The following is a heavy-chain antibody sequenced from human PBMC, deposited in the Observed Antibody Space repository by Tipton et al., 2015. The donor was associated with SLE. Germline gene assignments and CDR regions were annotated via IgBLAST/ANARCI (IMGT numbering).Heavy chain of an antibody. CDR1: GYSISSGYY. Sequence: TLSLTCTVSGYSISSGYYWGWIRQPPGKGLEWIGTFYYSGNTYFNPSLKSRVTISVDTSKNQFSLRLSSVTAADTAVYYCARDYYDSRGYTLFDYWGQGALVTVSS. J-gene: IGHJ4*02. CDR3: ARDYYDSRGYTLFDY. CDR2: FYYSGNT. D-gene: IGHD3-22*01. V-gene: IGHV4-38-2*02.